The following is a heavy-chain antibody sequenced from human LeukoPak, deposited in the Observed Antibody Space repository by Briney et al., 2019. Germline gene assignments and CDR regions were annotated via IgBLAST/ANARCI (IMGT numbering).Heavy chain of an antibody. CDR3: ASLHLGGGSCYYLSDCYLSEIHFDY. J-gene: IGHJ4*02. D-gene: IGHD2-15*01. V-gene: IGHV3-30-3*01. Sequence: GGSLRLSCAASGFTFSSYAMHWVRQAPGKGLEWVAVISYDGSNKYYADSVKGRFTISRDNSKNTLYLQMNSLRAEDTAVYYCASLHLGGGSCYYLSDCYLSEIHFDYWGQGTLVTVSS. CDR2: ISYDGSNK. CDR1: GFTFSSYA.